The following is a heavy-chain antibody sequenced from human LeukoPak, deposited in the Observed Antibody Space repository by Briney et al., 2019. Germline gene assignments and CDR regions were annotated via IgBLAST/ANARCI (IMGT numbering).Heavy chain of an antibody. Sequence: ASVKVSCKASGYTFSDYYMHWVRQAPGHGLDWMGWLNPKSGATNSAQKFQGRVTMTRDASISTVYMELSRLTSDDTAVYYCAREKYDSELPDYWGQGTLVTVSS. J-gene: IGHJ4*02. CDR2: LNPKSGAT. V-gene: IGHV1-2*02. D-gene: IGHD5-24*01. CDR1: GYTFSDYY. CDR3: AREKYDSELPDY.